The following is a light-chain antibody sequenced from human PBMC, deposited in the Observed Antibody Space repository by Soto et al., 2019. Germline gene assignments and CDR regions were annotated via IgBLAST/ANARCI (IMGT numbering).Light chain of an antibody. CDR3: CSYGESIYV. CDR2: DVN. Sequence: QSALTQPRSVSGSPGQSVTISCTGTSNDVGGYNYVSWYQQHPGKPPKLMIYDVNERPSGVPDRFSGSKSGNTASLTISGLQAEDEADYYCCSYGESIYVFGRGTKLTDL. J-gene: IGLJ1*01. CDR1: SNDVGGYNY. V-gene: IGLV2-11*01.